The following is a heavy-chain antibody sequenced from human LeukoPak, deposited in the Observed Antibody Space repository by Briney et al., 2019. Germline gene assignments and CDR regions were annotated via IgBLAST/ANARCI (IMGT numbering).Heavy chain of an antibody. CDR2: ISAYNGNT. Sequence: ASVKVSCKASGYTFTSYGITCVRQAPGQGLKWMGWISAYNGNTNYARELQGRVTMTTDTSTSTAYMELRSLRSDATAVYHWAREGLYSGILMADYWGQGTLVTVTS. J-gene: IGHJ4*02. CDR3: AREGLYSGILMADY. D-gene: IGHD1-26*01. V-gene: IGHV1-18*01. CDR1: GYTFTSYG.